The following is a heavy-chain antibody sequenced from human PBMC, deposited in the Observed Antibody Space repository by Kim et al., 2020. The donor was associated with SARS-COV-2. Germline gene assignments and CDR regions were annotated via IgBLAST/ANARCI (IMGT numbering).Heavy chain of an antibody. CDR1: GFTFSSYA. V-gene: IGHV3-30*04. CDR2: IPYDGSNK. CDR3: ARDGHIGQQPYYGMDV. Sequence: GGSLRLSCAASGFTFSSYAMHWVRQAPGKGLEWVAVIPYDGSNKYYADSVKGRFTISRDNSKNTLYLQMNSLRAEDTAVYYCARDGHIGQQPYYGMDVWGQGTTVTVSS. D-gene: IGHD6-13*01. J-gene: IGHJ6*02.